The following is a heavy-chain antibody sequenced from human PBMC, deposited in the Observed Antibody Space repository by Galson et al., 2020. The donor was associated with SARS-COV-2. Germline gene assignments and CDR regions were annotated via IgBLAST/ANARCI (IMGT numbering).Heavy chain of an antibody. CDR1: GFTFSSYS. CDR2: ISSSSSYI. D-gene: IGHD4-17*01. J-gene: IGHJ3*02. V-gene: IGHV3-21*01. Sequence: GGSLRLSCAASGFTFSSYSMNWVRQAPGKGLEWVSSISSSSSYIYYTDSVKGRFTISRDNAKNSLYLQMNSLRAEDTAVYYCARDRFSGDYDAFDIWGQGTMVTVSS. CDR3: ARDRFSGDYDAFDI.